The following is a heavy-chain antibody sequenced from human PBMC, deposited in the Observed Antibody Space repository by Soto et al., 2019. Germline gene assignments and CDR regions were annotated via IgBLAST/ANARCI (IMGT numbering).Heavy chain of an antibody. CDR1: GFTFSSYA. CDR3: AKGYSGYDYYYYGMDV. Sequence: PGGSLRLSCAASGFTFSSYAMSWVRQAPGKGLEWVSAISGSGGSTYYADSVKGRFTISRDNSKNTLYLQMNSLRAEDTAVYYCAKGYSGYDYYYYGMDVWGQGTTVTVSS. V-gene: IGHV3-23*01. J-gene: IGHJ6*02. CDR2: ISGSGGST. D-gene: IGHD5-12*01.